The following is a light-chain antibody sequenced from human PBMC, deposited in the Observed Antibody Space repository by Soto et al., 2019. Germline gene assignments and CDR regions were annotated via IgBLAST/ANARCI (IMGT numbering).Light chain of an antibody. CDR3: QQYNNWPQT. CDR1: QSVSSN. V-gene: IGKV3-15*01. CDR2: GAS. J-gene: IGKJ2*01. Sequence: EIVMTQSPATLFVSPGERATLSCRASQSVSSNLAWYQQKPGQAPRLLIHGASTRATGIPARFSGSGSGTEFTLTISSLQSEDFAVYYCQQYNNWPQTFGQGTKVDIK.